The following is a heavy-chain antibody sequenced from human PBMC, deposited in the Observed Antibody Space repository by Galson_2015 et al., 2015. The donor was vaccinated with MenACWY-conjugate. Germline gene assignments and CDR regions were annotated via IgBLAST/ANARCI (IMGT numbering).Heavy chain of an antibody. J-gene: IGHJ4*02. V-gene: IGHV3-48*03. Sequence: SLRLSCAASGFTFSSYNMNWVRQAPGKGLEWLSYISDSGHTIYYADSVKGRFTITRDNAKNSLYLQIDSLRAEDTAVYYCAKKFGSSSWFRGFDSWGQGTLVTVSS. CDR3: AKKFGSSSWFRGFDS. CDR2: ISDSGHTI. D-gene: IGHD6-13*01. CDR1: GFTFSSYN.